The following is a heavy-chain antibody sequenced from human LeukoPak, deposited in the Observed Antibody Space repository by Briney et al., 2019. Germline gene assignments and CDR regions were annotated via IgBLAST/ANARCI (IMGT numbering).Heavy chain of an antibody. Sequence: GGSLRLSCAVSGFTFSGYSMNWVRQAPGKGLEWVSSISSSTAYIYYAVSMKGRLTVSRDNAKNSLYLQMNSLRAEDTAVYYCARAMTTEAPYYMDVWGKGTTVTVSS. CDR3: ARAMTTEAPYYMDV. D-gene: IGHD4-17*01. CDR1: GFTFSGYS. V-gene: IGHV3-21*01. J-gene: IGHJ6*03. CDR2: ISSSTAYI.